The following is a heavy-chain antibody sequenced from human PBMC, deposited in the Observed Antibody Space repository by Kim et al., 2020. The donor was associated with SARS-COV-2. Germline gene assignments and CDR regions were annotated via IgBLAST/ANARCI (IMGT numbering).Heavy chain of an antibody. D-gene: IGHD6-19*01. Sequence: ETLSLTFTVSGGSISSSSSYWDWIRQPPGKGLEWIGSIYYSGSAYYNPSLKSRFTISVDTSKNQFSLKLSSVTAADTAVYYCARQKQWLAPLDYWGQGTLVPVPS. CDR3: ARQKQWLAPLDY. J-gene: IGHJ4*02. CDR1: GGSISSSSSY. CDR2: IYYSGSA. V-gene: IGHV4-39*01.